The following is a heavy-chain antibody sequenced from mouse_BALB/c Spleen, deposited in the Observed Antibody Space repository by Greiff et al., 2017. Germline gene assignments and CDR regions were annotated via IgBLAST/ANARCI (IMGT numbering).Heavy chain of an antibody. D-gene: IGHD1-2*01. J-gene: IGHJ4*01. V-gene: IGHV14-3*02. CDR1: GFNIKDTY. CDR3: ARRFIYAMDY. Sequence: EVKLMESGAELVKPGASVKLSCTASGFNIKDTYMHWVKQRPEQGLEWIGRIDPANGNTKYDPKFQGKATITADTSSNTAYLQLSSLTSEDTAVYYCARRFIYAMDYWGQGTSVTVSS. CDR2: IDPANGNT.